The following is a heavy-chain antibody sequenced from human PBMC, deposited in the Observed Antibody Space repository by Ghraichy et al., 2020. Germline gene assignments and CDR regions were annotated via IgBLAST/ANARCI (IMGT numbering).Heavy chain of an antibody. CDR3: ARGHGRYSYPGVYFDY. CDR2: INHSGST. J-gene: IGHJ4*02. CDR1: GGSFSGYY. Sequence: SETLSLTCAVYGGSFSGYYWSWIRQPPGKGLEWIGEINHSGSTNYNPSLKSRVTISVDTSKNQFSLKLSSVTAADTAVYYCARGHGRYSYPGVYFDYWGQGTLVTVSS. D-gene: IGHD5-18*01. V-gene: IGHV4-34*01.